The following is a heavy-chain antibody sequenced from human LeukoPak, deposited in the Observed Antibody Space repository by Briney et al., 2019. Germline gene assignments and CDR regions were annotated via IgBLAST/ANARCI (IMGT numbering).Heavy chain of an antibody. CDR3: ARARSPKDYYSDTSGYYYFDS. V-gene: IGHV4-59*01. CDR2: IFDSGST. Sequence: PSETLSLTCTVPDGSFTSFYWSWIRQPPGKGLEWIGFIFDSGSTKYNPSLKSRVTISADTSKKQFSLKLSSVTAADTAVYYCARARSPKDYYSDTSGYYYFDSWGQGAQVTVSS. D-gene: IGHD3-22*01. J-gene: IGHJ4*02. CDR1: DGSFTSFY.